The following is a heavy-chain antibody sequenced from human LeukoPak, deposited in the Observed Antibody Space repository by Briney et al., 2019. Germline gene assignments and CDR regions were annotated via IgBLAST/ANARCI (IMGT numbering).Heavy chain of an antibody. Sequence: GGSLRLSCAASGFTFSSYAMSWVRQAPGKGLEWVSGISGSGGSTYYADSVRGRFTISRDNSKNTLYLQMNSLRAEDTAVYYCARRTYYYDSSGYSRYFDYWGQGTLVTVSS. D-gene: IGHD3-22*01. CDR3: ARRTYYYDSSGYSRYFDY. CDR2: ISGSGGST. CDR1: GFTFSSYA. J-gene: IGHJ4*02. V-gene: IGHV3-23*01.